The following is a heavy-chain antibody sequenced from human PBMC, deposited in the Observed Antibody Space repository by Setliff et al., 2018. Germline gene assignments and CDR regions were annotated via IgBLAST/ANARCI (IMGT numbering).Heavy chain of an antibody. CDR1: GYTLTELS. Sequence: ASVKVSCKVSGYTLTELSMHWVRQAPGKGLEWMGGFDPEDGETTYAQKFQGRVTMTEDTSTDTAYMELSSLRSEDTAVYYCAADYYDSSGYGYWGQGTLVTVSS. J-gene: IGHJ4*02. CDR3: AADYYDSSGYGY. D-gene: IGHD3-22*01. CDR2: FDPEDGET. V-gene: IGHV1-24*01.